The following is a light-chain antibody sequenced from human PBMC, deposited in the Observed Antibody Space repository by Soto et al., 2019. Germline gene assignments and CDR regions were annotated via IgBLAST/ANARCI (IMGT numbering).Light chain of an antibody. CDR3: QQYNNWPLT. J-gene: IGKJ4*01. Sequence: EIVLTQSPDTLSVSPGERATLSCRASQSISRTLAWYQQKSCQPPRLLIYDASTRATGFPGRFSGSGSGTDFTLTTSSVQSEDFAVYYCQQYNNWPLTFGGGTTVEIK. CDR1: QSISRT. V-gene: IGKV3D-15*01. CDR2: DAS.